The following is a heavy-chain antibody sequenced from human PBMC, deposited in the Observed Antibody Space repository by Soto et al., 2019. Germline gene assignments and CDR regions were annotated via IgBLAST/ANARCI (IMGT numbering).Heavy chain of an antibody. CDR2: FIPIFVSA. V-gene: IGHV1-69*01. D-gene: IGHD3-10*01. Sequence: QLHLVQSGAEVKKAGSSVKVSCKASGGTVSSYAITWVRQAPGKGLEWMGVFIPIFVSAHYAPKFQGRITITADESTSTAYMEFSGLTSEDRAIYYCARDVSSNTTGFRGYDLWGQGTQVTVSS. CDR3: ARDVSSNTTGFRGYDL. J-gene: IGHJ4*02. CDR1: GGTVSSYA.